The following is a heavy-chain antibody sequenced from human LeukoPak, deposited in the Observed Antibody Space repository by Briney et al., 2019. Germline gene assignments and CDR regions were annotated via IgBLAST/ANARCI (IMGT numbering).Heavy chain of an antibody. CDR2: IKSKRDGATK. V-gene: IGHV3-15*01. CDR1: EFTFHYAW. CDR3: TALVGSPTY. D-gene: IGHD4-23*01. J-gene: IGHJ4*02. Sequence: GGSLRLSCAGSEFTFHYAWMTWGRQTPGKGLEWVARIKSKRDGATKDYAAIVKSRFSISRDDSKNTVYLQMNSLRTEDTAVYYCTALVGSPTYWGQGALVTVSS.